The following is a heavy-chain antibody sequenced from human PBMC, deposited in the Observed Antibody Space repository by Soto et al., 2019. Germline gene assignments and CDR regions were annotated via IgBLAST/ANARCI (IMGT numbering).Heavy chain of an antibody. CDR1: GGTFTSLA. CDR3: ARASANYYDSSGYSDY. J-gene: IGHJ4*02. CDR2: IIPIFGTA. V-gene: IGHV1-69*01. D-gene: IGHD3-22*01. Sequence: QVQLVQSGAEVKKPGSSVKVSCKASGGTFTSLAISWVQQAPGQGLGGMGGIIPIFGTANYAQKFQGRVTITADESTSTAYMELSSLRSEDTAVYYCARASANYYDSSGYSDYWGQGTLVTVSS.